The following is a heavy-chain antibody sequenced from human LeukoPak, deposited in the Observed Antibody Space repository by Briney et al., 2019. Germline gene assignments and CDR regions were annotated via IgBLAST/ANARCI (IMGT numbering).Heavy chain of an antibody. V-gene: IGHV3-30*03. J-gene: IGHJ2*01. Sequence: GGSLRLSCAASGFTFSSYGMHWVRQAPGKGLEWVAVISYDGSNKYYADSVKGRFTISRDNSKNMLFLQMNTLRVEDTAVYYCARAPLPDWYFDLWGRGTLVTVSS. CDR1: GFTFSSYG. CDR3: ARAPLPDWYFDL. CDR2: ISYDGSNK.